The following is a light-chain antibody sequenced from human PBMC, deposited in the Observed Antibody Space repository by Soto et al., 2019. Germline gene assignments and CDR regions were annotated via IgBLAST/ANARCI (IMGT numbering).Light chain of an antibody. CDR1: SSDVGGSNY. CDR2: EVS. Sequence: QSALIQPASVSGSPGQSSTISCTGTSSDVGGSNYVSWYQHHPHRAPKLLIYEVSYRPSGVSNRFSGSKSGNMASLTISGLQAEDEADYYCSSYAGSATVLFGGGTKLTVL. J-gene: IGLJ2*01. V-gene: IGLV2-14*01. CDR3: SSYAGSATVL.